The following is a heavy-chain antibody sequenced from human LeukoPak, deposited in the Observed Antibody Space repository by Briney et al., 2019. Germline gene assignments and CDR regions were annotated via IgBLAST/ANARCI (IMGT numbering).Heavy chain of an antibody. CDR2: IWYDGSNK. V-gene: IGHV3-33*01. CDR3: ARVHFSSSPYFDY. Sequence: GGSLRLSCVASGFPFSSYGMHWVRQAPGKGLEWVAVIWYDGSNKYYADSVKGRFTISRDNSKNTLYLQMNSLRAEDTAVYYCARVHFSSSPYFDYWGQGTLVTVSS. CDR1: GFPFSSYG. J-gene: IGHJ4*02. D-gene: IGHD6-6*01.